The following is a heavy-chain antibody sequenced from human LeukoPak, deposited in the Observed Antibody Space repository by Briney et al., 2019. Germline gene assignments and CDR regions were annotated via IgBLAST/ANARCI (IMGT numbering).Heavy chain of an antibody. CDR1: GGSISSYY. V-gene: IGHV4-59*12. CDR2: IYYSGST. J-gene: IGHJ4*02. D-gene: IGHD6-19*01. Sequence: SETLSLTCTVSGGSISSYYWSWIRQPPGKGLEWIGYIYYSGSTNYNPSLKSRVTISVDTSKNQFSLQLSSVTAADTAVYYCARGPAVASRGLSVWGQGSLVTVSS. CDR3: ARGPAVASRGLSV.